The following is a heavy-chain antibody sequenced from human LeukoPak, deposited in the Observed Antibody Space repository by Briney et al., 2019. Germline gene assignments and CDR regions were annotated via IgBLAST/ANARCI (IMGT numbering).Heavy chain of an antibody. J-gene: IGHJ6*02. V-gene: IGHV3-53*01. CDR2: IYGGGRT. CDR1: EFTVSGYL. Sequence: PGGSLRLSCAASEFTVSGYLMSWVRQAPGKGLECVSVIYGGGRTYHADSVKGRFTISRDTSENTLYLQMNSLRAEDTAVYYCARHTVGLGMDVWGQGATVTVSS. D-gene: IGHD5-12*01. CDR3: ARHTVGLGMDV.